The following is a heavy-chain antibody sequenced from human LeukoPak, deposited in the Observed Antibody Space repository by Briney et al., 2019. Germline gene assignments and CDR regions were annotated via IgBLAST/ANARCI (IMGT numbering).Heavy chain of an antibody. Sequence: GGSLRLSCGASGFTFNTFGMNWVRQAPGKGLEWVAVIWYDGSNKYYAESVKGRFTISRDNSKNTLFLQMNGLRAEDTAVYYCAKDRSCSGSSCNVGSWGQGTMVTVSS. D-gene: IGHD2-2*01. V-gene: IGHV3-33*06. J-gene: IGHJ3*01. CDR3: AKDRSCSGSSCNVGS. CDR1: GFTFNTFG. CDR2: IWYDGSNK.